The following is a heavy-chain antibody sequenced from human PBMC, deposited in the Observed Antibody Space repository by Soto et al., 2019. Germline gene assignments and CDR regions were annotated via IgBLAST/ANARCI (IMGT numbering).Heavy chain of an antibody. CDR2: INESGST. D-gene: IGHD2-21*01. CDR3: ARGSVIVALPGEVEDVNYDY. Sequence: QVQLQQWGAGLVKPSETLSLSCAVYGQSFSGHSWAWIRQPPGKGLEWIGEINESGSTYYNPSLKCRVTISTDSSKNPFALTLSAVSAADTAASSSARGSVIVALPGEVEDVNYDYWCQGTLVNVSS. J-gene: IGHJ4*02. V-gene: IGHV4-34*01. CDR1: GQSFSGHS.